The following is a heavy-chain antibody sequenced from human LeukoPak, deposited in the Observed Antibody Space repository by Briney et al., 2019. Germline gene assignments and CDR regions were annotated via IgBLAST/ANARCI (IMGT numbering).Heavy chain of an antibody. J-gene: IGHJ4*02. D-gene: IGHD3-22*01. CDR2: ISYDGSNK. Sequence: GGSLRLSCAASGFTFSGYAMHWVHQAPGKGLEWVAVISYDGSNKYYADSVKGRFTISRDNSKNTLYLQMNSLRAEDTAVYYCAKVVYYYDSSGYSKGADYFDYWGQGTLVTVSS. CDR3: AKVVYYYDSSGYSKGADYFDY. V-gene: IGHV3-30-3*01. CDR1: GFTFSGYA.